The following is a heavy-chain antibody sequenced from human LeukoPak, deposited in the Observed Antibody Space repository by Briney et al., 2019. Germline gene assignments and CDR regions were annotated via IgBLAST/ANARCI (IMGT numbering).Heavy chain of an antibody. CDR2: ISAYNGIT. Sequence: ASVKVSCKASGYTFTSYGISWVRQAPGQGLEWMGWISAYNGITNYAQKLQGRVTMTTDTSTSTAYMELRSLRSDDTAVYYCARTESGYSYGYTYYYYGMDVWGQGTTVTVSS. J-gene: IGHJ6*02. CDR1: GYTFTSYG. V-gene: IGHV1-18*01. D-gene: IGHD5-18*01. CDR3: ARTESGYSYGYTYYYYGMDV.